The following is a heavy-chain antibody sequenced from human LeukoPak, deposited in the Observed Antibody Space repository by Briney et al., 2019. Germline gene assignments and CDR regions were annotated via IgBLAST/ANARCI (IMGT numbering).Heavy chain of an antibody. CDR3: ARGYSSSRYNWLDP. Sequence: GGSLRLSCAASGITFSSYWKHWVRQAPGKGPMYVSRINSDGTSATYADSVKGRFIISRDNAKNTLYLQMNSLRAEDTAVYYCARGYSSSRYNWLDPWGQGTLVTVSS. CDR2: INSDGTSA. V-gene: IGHV3-74*03. CDR1: GITFSSYW. J-gene: IGHJ5*02. D-gene: IGHD6-13*01.